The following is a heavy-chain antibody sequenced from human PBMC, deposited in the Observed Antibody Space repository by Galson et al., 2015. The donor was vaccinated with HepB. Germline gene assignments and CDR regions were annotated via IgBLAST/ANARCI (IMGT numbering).Heavy chain of an antibody. CDR3: ARVIDSSSWYGGWFDP. V-gene: IGHV5-51*03. Sequence: QSGAEVKKPGESLKISCKGSGYSFTSYWIGWVRQMPGKGLEWMGIIYPGDSDTRYSPSFQGQVTISADKSISTAYLQWSSLKASDTAMYYCARVIDSSSWYGGWFDPWGQGTLVTVSS. J-gene: IGHJ5*02. CDR1: GYSFTSYW. CDR2: IYPGDSDT. D-gene: IGHD6-13*01.